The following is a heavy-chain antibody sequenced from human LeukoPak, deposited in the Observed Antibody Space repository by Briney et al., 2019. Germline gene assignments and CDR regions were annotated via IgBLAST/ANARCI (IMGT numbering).Heavy chain of an antibody. V-gene: IGHV4-30-4*01. Sequence: TSETLSLTCSVSGGSISSGDYYWSWIRQPPGKGLEWIGYIHYSGNTYYNPSLQSRVTISVDTSKNQFSLELSSVTAADTAVYYCARGRCSSTSCPNYQYGLDVWGQGTTVTVSS. CDR1: GGSISSGDYY. J-gene: IGHJ6*02. CDR3: ARGRCSSTSCPNYQYGLDV. CDR2: IHYSGNT. D-gene: IGHD2-2*01.